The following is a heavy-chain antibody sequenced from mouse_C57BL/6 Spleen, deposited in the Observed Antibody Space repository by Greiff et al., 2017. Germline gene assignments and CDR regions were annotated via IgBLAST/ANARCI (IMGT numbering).Heavy chain of an antibody. CDR2: INPGSGGT. CDR1: GYAFTNYL. Sequence: QVQLQQSGAELVRPGTSVKVSCKASGYAFTNYLIEWVKQRPGQGLEWIGVINPGSGGTNYNEKFKGKATLTADKSSSTAYMQLSSLTSEDSAVYFCARGRIYYDYGGFACWGKGALVTVSA. D-gene: IGHD2-4*01. V-gene: IGHV1-54*01. J-gene: IGHJ3*01. CDR3: ARGRIYYDYGGFAC.